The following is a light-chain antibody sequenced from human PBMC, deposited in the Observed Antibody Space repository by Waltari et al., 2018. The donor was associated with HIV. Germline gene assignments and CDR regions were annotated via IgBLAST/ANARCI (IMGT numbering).Light chain of an antibody. CDR2: TNN. Sequence: QSVLTQPPSASETPGQRVTISCSGSTSNIGSNTVNWYQQLPGTAPKLLIYTNNQRPSGFPDRFSGSKYVTSASLAISGLQSEDEAHYYCAAWDDSVNGWVFGGGTKLTVL. CDR3: AAWDDSVNGWV. J-gene: IGLJ3*02. CDR1: TSNIGSNT. V-gene: IGLV1-44*01.